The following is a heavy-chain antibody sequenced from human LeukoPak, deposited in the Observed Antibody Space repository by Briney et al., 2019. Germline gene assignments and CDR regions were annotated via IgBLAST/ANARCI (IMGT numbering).Heavy chain of an antibody. CDR1: GFTFSSYE. V-gene: IGHV3-48*03. Sequence: GGSLRLSCAASGFTFSSYEMNWVRQAPGKGLEWVSYISSSGSTIYYADSVKGRFTISRDNAKNSLYLQTNSLRAEDTAVYYCARLSKYSYGYDYFDYWGQGTLVTVSS. CDR2: ISSSGSTI. D-gene: IGHD5-18*01. CDR3: ARLSKYSYGYDYFDY. J-gene: IGHJ4*02.